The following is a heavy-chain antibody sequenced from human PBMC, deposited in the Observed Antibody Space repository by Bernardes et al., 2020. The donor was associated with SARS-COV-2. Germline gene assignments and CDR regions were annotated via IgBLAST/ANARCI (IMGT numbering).Heavy chain of an antibody. CDR2: ITHSGSS. D-gene: IGHD3-9*01. J-gene: IGHJ5*01. CDR1: GGSFSPYF. Sequence: SETLSLTCAVNGGSFSPYFWSWIRKPPGKGLEWIGEITHSGSSNYNPSLKSRVTISADTSKNQFSLRLSSVTAADTAVYYCARTPDYDVLTGSYAEGYDSWGQGTQVTVSS. V-gene: IGHV4-34*01. CDR3: ARTPDYDVLTGSYAEGYDS.